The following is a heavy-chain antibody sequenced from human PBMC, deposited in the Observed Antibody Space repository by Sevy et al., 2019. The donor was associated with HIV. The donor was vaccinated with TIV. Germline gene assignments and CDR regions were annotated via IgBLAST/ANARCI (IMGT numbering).Heavy chain of an antibody. Sequence: GGSLRLSCTTSGFTFDAYAMSWFRQAPGKGLEWVAFITRNSYEAYGGTTDYAASVKGRFIISRDDSKGVAYLQRNSLKTEDTAVYYCTRGLATADTPEYYFDYWGQGTLVTVSS. CDR3: TRGLATADTPEYYFDY. D-gene: IGHD5-12*01. CDR2: ITRNSYEAYGGTT. J-gene: IGHJ4*02. CDR1: GFTFDAYA. V-gene: IGHV3-49*03.